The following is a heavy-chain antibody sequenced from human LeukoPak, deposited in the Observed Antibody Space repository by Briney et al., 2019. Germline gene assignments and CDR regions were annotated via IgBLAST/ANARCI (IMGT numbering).Heavy chain of an antibody. J-gene: IGHJ4*02. Sequence: GGSLRLSCAASGFTFDDYAMHWVRQAPGKGLEWVSGISWNSGSIGYADSVKGRFTISRDNAKNSLYLQMNSLRAEDTALYYCAKDEYYYDSSGYRPEWGQGTLVTVSS. D-gene: IGHD3-22*01. V-gene: IGHV3-9*01. CDR1: GFTFDDYA. CDR2: ISWNSGSI. CDR3: AKDEYYYDSSGYRPE.